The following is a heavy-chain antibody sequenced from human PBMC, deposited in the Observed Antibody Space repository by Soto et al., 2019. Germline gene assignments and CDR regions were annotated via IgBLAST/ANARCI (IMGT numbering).Heavy chain of an antibody. CDR3: AKALRPSLNFFYYMDV. V-gene: IGHV3-23*01. Sequence: EVQLLESGGGLVQPGGSLRLSCVVSGFTFGSYAMSWVRQAPEKGPEWVAILGGNGFTTYYADSVKGRFTLSGDKSKSTVFLQMNSLRADDTGVYYCAKALRPSLNFFYYMDVWGRGTSVTVSS. J-gene: IGHJ6*03. CDR2: LGGNGFTT. CDR1: GFTFGSYA. D-gene: IGHD2-2*01.